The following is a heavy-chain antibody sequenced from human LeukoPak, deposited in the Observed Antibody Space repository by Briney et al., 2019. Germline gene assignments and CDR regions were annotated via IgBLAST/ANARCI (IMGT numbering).Heavy chain of an antibody. V-gene: IGHV3-11*01. CDR2: ISTGGTTI. CDR1: GFTFSSYA. Sequence: GGSLRLSCAASGFTFSSYAMSWIRQAPGKGLEWISYISTGGTTIYYADSVKGRFTISRDDAESSLYLQMNGLRAEDTAIYYCAKDQGMATILTPAFDIWGQGTMVTVSS. CDR3: AKDQGMATILTPAFDI. D-gene: IGHD5-24*01. J-gene: IGHJ3*02.